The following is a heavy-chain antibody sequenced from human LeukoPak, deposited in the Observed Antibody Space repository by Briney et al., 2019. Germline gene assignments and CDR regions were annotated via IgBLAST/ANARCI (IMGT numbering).Heavy chain of an antibody. CDR2: IWSDGSNK. D-gene: IGHD3-10*01. CDR3: ARASGPFDY. J-gene: IGHJ4*02. CDR1: GFTFSIYG. V-gene: IGHV3-33*01. Sequence: GGSLRLSCAASGFTFSIYGIHWVRQAPGKGLEWVAVIWSDGSNKYYGASVKGRFTISRDNSKNTLYLQMSNLRAEDTAVYYCARASGPFDYWGQGTLVTVSS.